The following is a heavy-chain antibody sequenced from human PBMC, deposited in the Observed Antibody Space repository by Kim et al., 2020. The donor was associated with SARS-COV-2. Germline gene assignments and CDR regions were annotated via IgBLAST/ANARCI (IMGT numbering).Heavy chain of an antibody. CDR2: IYYSGST. J-gene: IGHJ3*02. CDR3: ASTPGDPSAFDI. Sequence: SETLSLTCTVSGGSISSYYWSWIRQPPGKGLEWIGYIYYSGSTNYNPSLKSRVTISVDTSKNQFSLKLSSVTAADTAVYYCASTPGDPSAFDIWGQGTMVTVSS. V-gene: IGHV4-59*13. D-gene: IGHD2-21*02. CDR1: GGSISSYY.